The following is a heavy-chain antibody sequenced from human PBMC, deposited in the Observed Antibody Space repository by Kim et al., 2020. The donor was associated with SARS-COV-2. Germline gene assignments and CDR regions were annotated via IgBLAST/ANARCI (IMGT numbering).Heavy chain of an antibody. CDR3: ARGYRGYSGYDSDY. J-gene: IGHJ4*02. Sequence: NPSLKSRVTISVDTSKNQFSLKLSSVTAADTAVYYCARGYRGYSGYDSDYWGQGTLVTVSS. D-gene: IGHD5-12*01. V-gene: IGHV4-59*09.